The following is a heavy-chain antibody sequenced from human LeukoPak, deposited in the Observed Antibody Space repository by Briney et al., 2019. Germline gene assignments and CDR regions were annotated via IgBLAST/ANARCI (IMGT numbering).Heavy chain of an antibody. CDR2: IYYSGST. Sequence: SETLSLTCTVSGGSISSGDYYWSWIRQPPGKGLEWIGYIYYSGSTYYNPSLKSRVTISVDTSKNQFSLKLSSVTAADTAVYYCASVPTEKDQTYYYYMDVWGKGTTVTVSS. CDR1: GGSISSGDYY. V-gene: IGHV4-61*08. J-gene: IGHJ6*03. CDR3: ASVPTEKDQTYYYYMDV. D-gene: IGHD1-14*01.